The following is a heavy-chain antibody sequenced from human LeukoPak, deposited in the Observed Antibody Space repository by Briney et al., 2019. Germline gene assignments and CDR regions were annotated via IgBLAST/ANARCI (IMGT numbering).Heavy chain of an antibody. CDR1: GFTFGTYA. V-gene: IGHV3-23*01. J-gene: IGHJ3*02. D-gene: IGHD4-17*01. CDR2: ISGSSRNNRI. CDR3: AKAIMTTVTPFNAFDI. Sequence: GGSLLLSCAASGFTFGTYAMSWVRQAPGKGLEWVSVISGSSRNNRITYADSVKGRFTISRDNAKNTLYLQMNSLRAEDSAVYYCAKAIMTTVTPFNAFDIWGQGTLVTVSS.